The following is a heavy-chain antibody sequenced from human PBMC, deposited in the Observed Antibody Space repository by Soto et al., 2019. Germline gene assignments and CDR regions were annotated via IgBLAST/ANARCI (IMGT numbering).Heavy chain of an antibody. CDR3: ARGSWFDFWSGTTPYYYYGMDV. Sequence: PSETLSLTCAVYGGSFSGDYWSWIRQPPGKVLEWIGEINHSGSTNYNPSLKSRVTISVDTSKNQFSLKLSSVTAADTAVYYCARGSWFDFWSGTTPYYYYGMDVWGQGTTVTVSS. CDR2: INHSGST. CDR1: GGSFSGDY. J-gene: IGHJ6*02. D-gene: IGHD3-3*01. V-gene: IGHV4-34*01.